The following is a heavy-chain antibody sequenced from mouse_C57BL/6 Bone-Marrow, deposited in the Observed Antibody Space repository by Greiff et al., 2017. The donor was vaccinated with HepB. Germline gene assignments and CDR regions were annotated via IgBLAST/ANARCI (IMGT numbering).Heavy chain of an antibody. CDR2: IDPSDSCT. Sequence: QVQLKQPGAELVKPGASVKLSCKASGYTFTSYWMQWVKQRPGQGLEWIGEIDPSDSCTNYNQKFKGKATLTVDTSSSTAYMQLSSLTSEDSAVYYCAREATVVYFDYWGQGTTLTVSS. D-gene: IGHD1-1*01. CDR3: AREATVVYFDY. J-gene: IGHJ2*01. V-gene: IGHV1-50*01. CDR1: GYTFTSYW.